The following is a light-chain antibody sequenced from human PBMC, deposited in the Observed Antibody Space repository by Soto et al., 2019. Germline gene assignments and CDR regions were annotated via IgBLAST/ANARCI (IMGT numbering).Light chain of an antibody. V-gene: IGLV2-14*01. CDR2: DVS. CDR1: SSGVGGYNY. Sequence: QSALTQPASVSGSPGQSITISCTGTSSGVGGYNYVSWYQQHPGKAPKLMIYDVSNRPSGVSNRFSGSKSGNTASLTISGLQAEDEADYYCSSYTSSSTLFGGGTQLTVL. CDR3: SSYTSSSTL. J-gene: IGLJ2*01.